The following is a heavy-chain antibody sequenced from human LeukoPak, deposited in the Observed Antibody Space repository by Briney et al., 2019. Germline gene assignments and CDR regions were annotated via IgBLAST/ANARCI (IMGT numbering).Heavy chain of an antibody. CDR3: TRDQEGSDY. J-gene: IGHJ4*02. CDR2: IKQDGSVK. CDR1: GFTFTSYW. V-gene: IGHV3-7*01. Sequence: GGSLRLSCAASGFTFTSYWMNWVRQAPGKGLEWVANIKQDGSVKNYVDSVKGRFTISRDNAENLLYLQMNSLRAEDTAVYYCTRDQEGSDYWGQGTLVTVS.